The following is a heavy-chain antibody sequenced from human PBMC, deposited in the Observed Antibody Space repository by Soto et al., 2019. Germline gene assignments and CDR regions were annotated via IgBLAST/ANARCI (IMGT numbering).Heavy chain of an antibody. CDR2: INPNSGGT. CDR3: ARETSSSWSYFRYNWFDP. CDR1: GYTFTGYY. Sequence: ASVKVSCKSSGYTFTGYYMHCVRQAPGQGLEWMGWINPNSGGTNYAQKFQGWVTMTRDTSISTAYMELSRLRSDDTAVYYCARETSSSWSYFRYNWFDPWGQGTLVTVSS. J-gene: IGHJ5*02. V-gene: IGHV1-2*04. D-gene: IGHD6-13*01.